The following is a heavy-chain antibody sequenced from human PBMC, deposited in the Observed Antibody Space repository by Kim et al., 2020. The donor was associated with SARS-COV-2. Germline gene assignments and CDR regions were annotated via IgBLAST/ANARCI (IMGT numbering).Heavy chain of an antibody. J-gene: IGHJ4*02. CDR3: ARDIRKGLFDY. Sequence: YDAASLRGRFTTSRDTATNSLSVQMNSLTAEDTAVYYCARDIRKGLFDYWGQGIPVTVSS. V-gene: IGHV3-21*01.